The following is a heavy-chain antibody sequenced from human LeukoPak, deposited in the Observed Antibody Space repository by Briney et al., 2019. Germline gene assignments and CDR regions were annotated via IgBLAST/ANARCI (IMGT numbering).Heavy chain of an antibody. D-gene: IGHD2-21*01. CDR2: INPNSGGT. CDR1: GYTFTGYY. V-gene: IGHV1-2*02. Sequence: ASVKVSCKASGYTFTGYYVHWVRQAPGQGLEWMGWINPNSGGTNYAQKFQGRVTMTRDTSISTAYMELSRLRSDDTAVYYCARVIWAGGRFDPWGQGTLVTVSS. J-gene: IGHJ5*02. CDR3: ARVIWAGGRFDP.